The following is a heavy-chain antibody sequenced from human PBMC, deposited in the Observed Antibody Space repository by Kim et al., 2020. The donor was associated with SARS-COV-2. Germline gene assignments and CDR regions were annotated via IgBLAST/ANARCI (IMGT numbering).Heavy chain of an antibody. CDR2: ISGSGGST. Sequence: GGSLRLSCAASGFTFSSYAMSWVRQAPGKGLEWVSAISGSGGSTYYADPVKGRFTISRDNSKNTLYLQMNSLRAEDTAVYYCAKARSPGPKYGDYFNYYYGMDVWGQGTTVTVSS. CDR3: AKARSPGPKYGDYFNYYYGMDV. D-gene: IGHD4-17*01. V-gene: IGHV3-23*01. CDR1: GFTFSSYA. J-gene: IGHJ6*02.